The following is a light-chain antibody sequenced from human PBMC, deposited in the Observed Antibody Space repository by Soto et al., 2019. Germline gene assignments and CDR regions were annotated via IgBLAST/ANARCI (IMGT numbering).Light chain of an antibody. CDR2: GAS. J-gene: IGKJ5*01. CDR1: QTVGGN. V-gene: IGKV3-20*01. CDR3: QHYAGSPIT. Sequence: EIVMTHSPATLSVSPGERATLSCRASQTVGGNLAWYQQKPGQAPKLLISGASSRATGIPDRFSGSGSGTDFTLTVSRLEPEDFALYYCQHYAGSPITFGQGTRLEIK.